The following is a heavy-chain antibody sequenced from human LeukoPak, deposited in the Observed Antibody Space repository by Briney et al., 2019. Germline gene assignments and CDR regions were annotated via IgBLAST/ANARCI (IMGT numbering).Heavy chain of an antibody. CDR1: GXSFSGYC. CDR2: INHSGST. Sequence: KASETLSLTCTVYGXSFSGYCWSWIRQPPGKGLEWIGEINHSGSTNYNPSLKSRVTISVDTSKNQFSLKLSSVTAADTAVYYCARLLRGGRDTPMVTMIVVRAKSGAFDIWGQGIMVTVSS. V-gene: IGHV4-34*01. D-gene: IGHD3-22*01. CDR3: ARLLRGGRDTPMVTMIVVRAKSGAFDI. J-gene: IGHJ3*02.